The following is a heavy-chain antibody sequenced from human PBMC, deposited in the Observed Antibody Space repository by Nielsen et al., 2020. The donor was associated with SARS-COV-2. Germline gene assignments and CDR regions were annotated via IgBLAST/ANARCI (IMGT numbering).Heavy chain of an antibody. CDR2: IYYSGST. CDR1: GGSISSSSYY. J-gene: IGHJ6*03. Sequence: SETLSLTCTVSGGSISSSSYYWSWIRQPPGKGLEWIGYIYYSGSTNYNPSLKSRVTISVDTSKNQFSLKLSSVTAADTAVYYCARGGSSWYMGYYMDVWGKGTTVTVSS. CDR3: ARGGSSWYMGYYMDV. D-gene: IGHD6-13*01. V-gene: IGHV4-61*01.